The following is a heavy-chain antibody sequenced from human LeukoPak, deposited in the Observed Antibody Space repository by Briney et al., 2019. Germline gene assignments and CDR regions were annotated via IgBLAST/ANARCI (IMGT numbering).Heavy chain of an antibody. Sequence: GGSLRLSCAASGFTFSKLWMPWIRQAPGKGLVWISRINGDGTTTNYADSVKGRFTVSRDNAKNTLHLQMNSLRAEDTAVYYCARDPTGVGARGNWVDPWGQGSLVTVSS. CDR3: ARDPTGVGARGNWVDP. J-gene: IGHJ5*02. CDR1: GFTFSKLW. CDR2: INGDGTTT. V-gene: IGHV3-74*01. D-gene: IGHD1-26*01.